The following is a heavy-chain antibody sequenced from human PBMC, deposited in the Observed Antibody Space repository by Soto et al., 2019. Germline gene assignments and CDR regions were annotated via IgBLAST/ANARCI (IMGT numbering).Heavy chain of an antibody. D-gene: IGHD5-18*01. CDR2: IIPILGIA. J-gene: IGHJ4*02. Sequence: QVQLVQSGAEVKKPGSSVKVSCKASGGTFSSYTISWVRQAPGQGLEWMGRIIPILGIANYAQKFQGRVTITADKSTSTAYMEQSSLRSEDTAVYYCASSEDTAMVFDYWGQGTLVTVSS. CDR1: GGTFSSYT. CDR3: ASSEDTAMVFDY. V-gene: IGHV1-69*02.